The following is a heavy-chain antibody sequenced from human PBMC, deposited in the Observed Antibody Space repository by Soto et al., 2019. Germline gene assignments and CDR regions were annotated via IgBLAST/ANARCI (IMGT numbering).Heavy chain of an antibody. V-gene: IGHV3-74*01. CDR3: GRGGWWSAHNYPFDY. Sequence: VHLVESGGGLVQPGGSLRLSCEASGLTFSAYWMHWVRQAPGKGLVWVSDINSDGSSTSYADSVKGRFTISRDNAKNTVYMQMSRLRAEDTAVYYCGRGGWWSAHNYPFDYWGQGTPVPVSS. D-gene: IGHD3-16*01. CDR1: GLTFSAYW. J-gene: IGHJ4*02. CDR2: INSDGSST.